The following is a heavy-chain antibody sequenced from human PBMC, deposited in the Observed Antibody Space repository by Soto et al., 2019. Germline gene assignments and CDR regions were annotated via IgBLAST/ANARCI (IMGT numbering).Heavy chain of an antibody. Sequence: GGSLRLSCAASGFTFSSYGMHWVRQAPGKGLEWVAVIWYDGSNKYYADSVKGRFTISRDNSKNTLYLQMNSLRAEDTAVYYCAREFESYGTDVWGQGTTVTVSS. V-gene: IGHV3-33*01. J-gene: IGHJ6*02. CDR1: GFTFSSYG. CDR3: AREFESYGTDV. CDR2: IWYDGSNK.